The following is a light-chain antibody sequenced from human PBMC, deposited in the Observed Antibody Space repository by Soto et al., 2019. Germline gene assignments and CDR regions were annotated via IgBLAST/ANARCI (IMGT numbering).Light chain of an antibody. J-gene: IGLJ1*01. V-gene: IGLV2-14*01. CDR3: SSYTSSSTPDV. CDR1: SSDVGGYHY. CDR2: EVS. Sequence: QSALTQPASVSGSPGQSITISCTGTSSDVGGYHYVSWYQQHPGKAPKLMIYEVSNRPSGVSNSFSGSKSGNTATLTISGLQAEDEADYYCSSYTSSSTPDVFGTGTKVTV.